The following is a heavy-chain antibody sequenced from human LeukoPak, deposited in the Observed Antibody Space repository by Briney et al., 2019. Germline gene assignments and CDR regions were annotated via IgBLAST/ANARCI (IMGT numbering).Heavy chain of an antibody. CDR1: GGSFNGYY. V-gene: IGHV4-34*01. Sequence: SETLSLTCAVYGGSFNGYYWSWIRQPPGKGLEWIGEINHSRTTYYNPSLKSRVTISADTSKNQFSLKLSSVTAADTAVYYCAREASYAVDYWGQGALVTVSS. J-gene: IGHJ4*02. CDR3: AREASYAVDY. CDR2: INHSRTT. D-gene: IGHD3-16*01.